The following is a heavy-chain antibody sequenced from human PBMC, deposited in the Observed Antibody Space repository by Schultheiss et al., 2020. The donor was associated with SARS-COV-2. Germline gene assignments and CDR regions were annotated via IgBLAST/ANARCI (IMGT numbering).Heavy chain of an antibody. D-gene: IGHD6-19*01. CDR3: ARTIRNSPYVAGTGGFDY. CDR2: IRSKANSYAT. V-gene: IGHV3-73*01. Sequence: GGSLRLSCAASGFTFSDYYMSWIRQAPGKGLEWVGRIRSKANSYATAYAASVKGRFTISRDDSKNTAYLQMNSLKTEDTAVYYCARTIRNSPYVAGTGGFDYWGQGTLVTVSS. J-gene: IGHJ4*02. CDR1: GFTFSDYY.